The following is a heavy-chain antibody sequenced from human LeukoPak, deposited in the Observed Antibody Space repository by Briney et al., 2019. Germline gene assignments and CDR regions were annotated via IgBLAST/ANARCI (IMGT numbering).Heavy chain of an antibody. D-gene: IGHD1-26*01. Sequence: QTGGSLRLSCAASGFTFSSYAMSWVRQAPGKGLEWASAISGSGGSTYYADSVKGRFTISRDNSKNTLYLQMNSLRAEDTAVYYCAKISGSYLTYFDYWGQGTLVTVSS. V-gene: IGHV3-23*01. J-gene: IGHJ4*02. CDR2: ISGSGGST. CDR3: AKISGSYLTYFDY. CDR1: GFTFSSYA.